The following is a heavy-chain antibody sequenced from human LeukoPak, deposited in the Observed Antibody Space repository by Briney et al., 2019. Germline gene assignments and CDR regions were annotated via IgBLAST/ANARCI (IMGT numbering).Heavy chain of an antibody. J-gene: IGHJ6*03. D-gene: IGHD6-13*01. CDR3: ARDKGSSWYNYYYYYMDV. CDR2: IKQDGSEK. CDR1: GFTFSSYW. V-gene: IGHV3-7*01. Sequence: GGSLRLSCAASGFTFSSYWMSWVRQAPGKGLEWVANIKQDGSEKYYVDSVKGRFTISRDNAKNSLYLQMNSLRAEDTAVYYCARDKGSSWYNYYYYYMDVWGKGITVTVSS.